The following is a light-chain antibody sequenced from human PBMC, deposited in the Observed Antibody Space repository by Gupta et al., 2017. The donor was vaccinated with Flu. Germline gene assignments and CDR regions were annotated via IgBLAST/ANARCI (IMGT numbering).Light chain of an antibody. CDR3: QKSGS. CDR1: QSISSSY. Sequence: TPSPGTVSLSAGERATPSCRAGQSISSSYLAGDQQKPGQAPRLLIYGASNRATGIPDRFSGSGSGTDFSLTISRLEPEDFAGYYGQKSGSFGQGTKVEI. V-gene: IGKV3-20*01. J-gene: IGKJ2*01. CDR2: GAS.